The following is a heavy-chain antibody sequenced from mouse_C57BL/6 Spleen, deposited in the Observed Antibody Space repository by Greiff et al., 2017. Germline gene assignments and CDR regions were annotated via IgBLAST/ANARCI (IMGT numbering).Heavy chain of an antibody. CDR2: IDPSYSYT. CDR1: GYTFTSSW. J-gene: IGHJ4*01. D-gene: IGHD1-1*01. V-gene: IGHV1-59*01. CDR3: ARHTVVEDYAMDY. Sequence: QVQLQQPGAELVRPGTSVKLSCKASGYTFTSSWMHWVKQRPGQGLEWIGVIDPSYSYTNYNQKFKGKATLTVDTSSSTAYLQLSSLTSEDSAVYYCARHTVVEDYAMDYWGQGTSVTVSS.